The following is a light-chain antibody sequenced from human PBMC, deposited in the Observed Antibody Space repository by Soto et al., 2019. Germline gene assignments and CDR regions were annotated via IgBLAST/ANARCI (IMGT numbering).Light chain of an antibody. J-gene: IGKJ1*01. Sequence: DIQMTQSPSSLSASVGDRVTITCRASQGISNYLAWYQQQPGKVPKLLIYVASTLQSGVPSRFIGSGSGTDVTLTISSWQPEDVATCYCQKYNSAPWTFGQGTKVEI. CDR1: QGISNY. V-gene: IGKV1-27*01. CDR2: VAS. CDR3: QKYNSAPWT.